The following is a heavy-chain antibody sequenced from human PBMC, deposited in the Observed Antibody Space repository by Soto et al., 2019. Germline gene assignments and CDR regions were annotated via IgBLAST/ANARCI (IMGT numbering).Heavy chain of an antibody. J-gene: IGHJ6*02. Sequence: QVQLQESGPGLVKPSDTLSLTCAVSGYSISSSKWWGWIRQPPGKGLEWIGYIYYSGSTYYNPSLRSRVTMSVDTSKNQFSLKLSSVTAVDTDVYYCARTGDCSSTSCYAFYYYGMDVWGQGNTVTVSS. CDR1: GYSISSSKW. D-gene: IGHD2-2*01. CDR2: IYYSGST. V-gene: IGHV4-28*01. CDR3: ARTGDCSSTSCYAFYYYGMDV.